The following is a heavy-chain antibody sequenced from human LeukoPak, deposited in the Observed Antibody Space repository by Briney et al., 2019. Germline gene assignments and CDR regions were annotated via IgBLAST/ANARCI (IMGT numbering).Heavy chain of an antibody. V-gene: IGHV4-59*01. CDR2: IFYSGST. CDR3: ARGNSYYDSSDYFPWESFQH. CDR1: GGSFNSYY. D-gene: IGHD3-22*01. J-gene: IGHJ1*01. Sequence: PSETLSLTCTVSGGSFNSYYWSWIRQPPGKGLEWIGYIFYSGSTNYNPSLKSRVTISVDTSKNQFSLNLSSVTAADTAVYYCARGNSYYDSSDYFPWESFQHWGQGTLVTVSS.